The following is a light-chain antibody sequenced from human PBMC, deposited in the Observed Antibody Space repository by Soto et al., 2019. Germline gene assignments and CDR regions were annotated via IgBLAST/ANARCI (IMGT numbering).Light chain of an antibody. J-gene: IGKJ1*01. V-gene: IGKV3-20*01. CDR3: QQYGSSPT. CDR1: QSVSSSY. CDR2: GAS. Sequence: EIVLTQSPGTLSLSPGERATLSCRASQSVSSSYLAWYQQKPGQAPRLLIYGASSRATGTPDRFSGSGSSADFTLTISRLAPEDFAVYYCQQYGSSPTFGQGTKVEIK.